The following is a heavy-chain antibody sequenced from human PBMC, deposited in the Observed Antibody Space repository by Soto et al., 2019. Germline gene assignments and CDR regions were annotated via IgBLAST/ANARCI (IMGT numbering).Heavy chain of an antibody. CDR1: GFTFSDYY. CDR2: ISSSSSYT. J-gene: IGHJ4*02. V-gene: IGHV3-11*05. D-gene: IGHD3-9*01. CDR3: ASELRYFDWPLPSSDY. Sequence: GGSLRLSCAASGFTFSDYYMSWIRQAPGKGLEWVSYISSSSSYTNYADSVKGRFTISRDNAKNSLYLQMNSLRAEDTAVYYCASELRYFDWPLPSSDYWGQGTLVTVS.